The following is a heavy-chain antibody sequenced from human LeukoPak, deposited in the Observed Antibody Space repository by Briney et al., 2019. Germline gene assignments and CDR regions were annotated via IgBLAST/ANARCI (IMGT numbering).Heavy chain of an antibody. J-gene: IGHJ4*02. CDR1: GGSFSGYY. D-gene: IGHD1-26*01. Sequence: SETLSLTCAVYGGSFSGYYWSWIRQPPGKGLEWMGSIYYSGSTYYNPSLKSRVTISVDTSKNQFSLKLSSVTASDTAVYYCARMLSGSYFDYWGQGTLVTVSS. CDR3: ARMLSGSYFDY. V-gene: IGHV4-34*01. CDR2: IYYSGST.